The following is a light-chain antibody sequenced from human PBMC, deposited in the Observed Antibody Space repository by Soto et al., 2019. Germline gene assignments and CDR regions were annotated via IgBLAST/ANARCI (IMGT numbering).Light chain of an antibody. CDR3: QHYNSYSEA. J-gene: IGKJ1*01. V-gene: IGKV1-5*03. Sequence: DIQMTQPPSTLSGSVGDRVTITCRGSQTISSWLAWYQQTPGXXPKLLIYKAATLKSGGPSRFSGSGSGTEFSLTVSSQQPDDVATCYSQHYNSYSEAFGQWTKVDIK. CDR1: QTISSW. CDR2: KAA.